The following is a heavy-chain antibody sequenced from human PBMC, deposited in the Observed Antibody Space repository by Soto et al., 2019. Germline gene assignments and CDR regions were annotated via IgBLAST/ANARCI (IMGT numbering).Heavy chain of an antibody. CDR3: ARALDDSSGYYGGLGY. J-gene: IGHJ4*02. Sequence: SVTLSLTCTVSGASISSGDYYWSWIRQPPGKGLEWIGYIYYTGSTYYNPSLKSRLTISVDTSKNQLSLKLTSLTAADTAVYYCARALDDSSGYYGGLGYWGQGTLVTVSS. V-gene: IGHV4-30-4*01. CDR1: GASISSGDYY. D-gene: IGHD3-22*01. CDR2: IYYTGST.